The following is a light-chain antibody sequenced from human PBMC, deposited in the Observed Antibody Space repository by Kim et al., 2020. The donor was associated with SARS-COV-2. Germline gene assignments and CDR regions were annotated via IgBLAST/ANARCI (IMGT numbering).Light chain of an antibody. Sequence: GHAITNSCTGTSSDVGGYNYVSWYQQHPGKAPKLMIYGVSNRPSGVSHRFSGSKSGNTASLTISGLQAEDEADYYCSSYTSSNNYVFGTGTKVTVL. CDR2: GVS. CDR3: SSYTSSNNYV. V-gene: IGLV2-14*03. CDR1: SSDVGGYNY. J-gene: IGLJ1*01.